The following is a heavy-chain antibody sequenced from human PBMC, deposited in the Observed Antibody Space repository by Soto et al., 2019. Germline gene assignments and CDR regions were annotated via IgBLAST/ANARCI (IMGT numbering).Heavy chain of an antibody. J-gene: IGHJ4*02. CDR3: SMVRSGGGIDY. Sequence: QLQLQESGSGLVKPSQTLSLTCAVSGGSISSGGYSWSWIRQPPGKGLEYIGYIYHSGSTYYNPSLKMRVTISVDRSKNQFTLKLSSVTAADTAVYFWSMVRSGGGIDYWGQGTLITVSS. V-gene: IGHV4-30-2*01. D-gene: IGHD6-19*01. CDR1: GGSISSGGYS. CDR2: IYHSGST.